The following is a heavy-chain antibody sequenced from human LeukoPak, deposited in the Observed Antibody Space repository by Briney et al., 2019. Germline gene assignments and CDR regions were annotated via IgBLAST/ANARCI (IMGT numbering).Heavy chain of an antibody. CDR2: INTNIGNP. CDR3: ARGGGYSGEGDY. V-gene: IGHV7-4-1*02. D-gene: IGHD5-12*01. J-gene: IGHJ4*02. CDR1: GYTITSYA. Sequence: ASVKVSCKASGYTITSYAMSWVRPAPGHGLEWMGWINTNIGNPTYTQGRTGRFVLSSDTSVSTAYMQISSLKSEDTAVYYCARGGGYSGEGDYWEQGTLVTVS.